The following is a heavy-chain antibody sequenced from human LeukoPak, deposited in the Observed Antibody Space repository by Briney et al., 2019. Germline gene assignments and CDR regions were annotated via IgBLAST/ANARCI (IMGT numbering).Heavy chain of an antibody. V-gene: IGHV3-73*01. CDR1: GFTFSGPA. Sequence: GGSLRLSCATFGFTFSGPAIHWVRQASGKGLEWVGRIRSKANSYATTDVASVRGRFSISRDDSKNTAYLQMNSLKTEDTAVYYCTRPSYDSSVSGVVYWGQGTLVTVSS. D-gene: IGHD3-22*01. CDR3: TRPSYDSSVSGVVY. CDR2: IRSKANSYAT. J-gene: IGHJ4*02.